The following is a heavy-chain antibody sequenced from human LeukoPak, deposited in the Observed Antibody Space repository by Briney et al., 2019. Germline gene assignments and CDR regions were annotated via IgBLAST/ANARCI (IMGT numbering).Heavy chain of an antibody. D-gene: IGHD2-2*01. CDR1: GGSFSGYY. V-gene: IGHV4-34*01. CDR3: ARWVCSSTSCYSYNWFDP. Sequence: SETLSLTCAVYGGSFSGYYWSWIRQPPGKGLEWIGEINHSGSTNYNPSLKSRVTISVDTSKNQFSLKLSSVTAADTAVYYCARWVCSSTSCYSYNWFDPWGQGTLVTVSS. CDR2: INHSGST. J-gene: IGHJ5*02.